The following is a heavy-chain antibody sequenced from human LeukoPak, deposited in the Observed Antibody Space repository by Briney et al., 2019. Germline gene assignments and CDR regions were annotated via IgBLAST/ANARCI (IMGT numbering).Heavy chain of an antibody. CDR3: ATATPSGVSWGNYYFDY. D-gene: IGHD7-27*01. CDR2: ISWNSGSI. Sequence: GRSLRLSCAASGFTFGDYAMHWVRQAPGKGLEWVSGISWNSGSIGYADSVKGRFTISRDNAKNSLYLQMNSLRAEDMALYYCATATPSGVSWGNYYFDYWGQGTLVTVSS. J-gene: IGHJ4*02. V-gene: IGHV3-9*03. CDR1: GFTFGDYA.